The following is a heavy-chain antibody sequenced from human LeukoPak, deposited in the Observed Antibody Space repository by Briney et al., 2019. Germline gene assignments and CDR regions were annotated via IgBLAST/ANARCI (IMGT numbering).Heavy chain of an antibody. CDR1: GGSFSSGDYY. CDR2: IYYSGST. D-gene: IGHD1-26*01. V-gene: IGHV4-61*08. CDR3: ARDLVGEPWRAFDI. Sequence: SETLSLTCTVSGGSFSSGDYYWSWIRQPPGKGLEWIGYIYYSGSTNYNPSLKSRVTISVDTSKNQFSLKLSSVTAADTAVYYCARDLVGEPWRAFDIWGQGTMVTVSS. J-gene: IGHJ3*02.